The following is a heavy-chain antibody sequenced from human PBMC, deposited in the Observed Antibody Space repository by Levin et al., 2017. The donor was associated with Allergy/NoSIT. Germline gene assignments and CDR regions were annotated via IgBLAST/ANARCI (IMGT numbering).Heavy chain of an antibody. CDR2: IYYSGST. Sequence: SQTLSLTCTVSGGSISSGDYYWSWIRQPPGKGLEWIGYIYYSGSTYYNPSLKSRVTISVDTSKNQFSLKLSSVTAADTAVYYCARVGYDYGDSHADYWGQGTLVTVSS. V-gene: IGHV4-30-4*01. CDR1: GGSISSGDYY. CDR3: ARVGYDYGDSHADY. J-gene: IGHJ4*02. D-gene: IGHD4-17*01.